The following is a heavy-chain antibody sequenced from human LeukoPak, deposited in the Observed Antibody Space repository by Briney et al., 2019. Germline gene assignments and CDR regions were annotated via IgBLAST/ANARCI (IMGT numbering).Heavy chain of an antibody. CDR2: MNPKSGYT. D-gene: IGHD4-17*01. CDR1: GYTFTNYD. J-gene: IGHJ4*02. CDR3: ARTDGDLDY. Sequence: ASVKVSCKASGYTFTNYDINWVRQATGQGLEWMGWMNPKSGYTGFAQKFQGRVTMTRTTSISTAYMELTSLRSEDTAVYYCARTDGDLDYWGQGALVTVSS. V-gene: IGHV1-8*01.